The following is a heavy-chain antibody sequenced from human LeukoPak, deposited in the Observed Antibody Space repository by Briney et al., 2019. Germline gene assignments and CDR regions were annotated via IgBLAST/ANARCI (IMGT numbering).Heavy chain of an antibody. J-gene: IGHJ4*02. CDR3: ARHSGYDDY. CDR1: GYSFANHG. V-gene: IGHV1-18*01. Sequence: GASVNVSCKASGYSFANHGITWVRQAPGQGLEWMGWINVDKGNTIYAQKFQSRVTMTTETSTNTAYMELRSLRSDDTAVYYCARHSGYDDYWGQGTLVTVSS. CDR2: INVDKGNT. D-gene: IGHD3-22*01.